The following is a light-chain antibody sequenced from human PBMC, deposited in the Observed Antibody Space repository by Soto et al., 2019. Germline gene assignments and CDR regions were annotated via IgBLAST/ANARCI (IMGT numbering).Light chain of an antibody. Sequence: EIVLTQSPATLSLSTWERATLSCRSNQKDDTYLAWYQQKPGQAPRLLIYDVSKRAADIPARFSGRGSGTDFTLTISSIEPEDFAVYFCQRRANWPPMYSFGQGTKLEMK. CDR1: QKDDTY. CDR3: QRRANWPPMYS. CDR2: DVS. J-gene: IGKJ2*03. V-gene: IGKV3-11*01.